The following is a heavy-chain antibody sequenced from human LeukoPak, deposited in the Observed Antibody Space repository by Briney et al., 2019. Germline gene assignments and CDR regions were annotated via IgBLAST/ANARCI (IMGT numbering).Heavy chain of an antibody. V-gene: IGHV3-43*01. CDR2: ISWNGVST. CDR1: GFSFRGYT. Sequence: GGSLRLSCAASGFSFRGYTMHWVRQVPGKSLEWVSLISWNGVSTYYGDSVKGRFTISRDDSKNSLFLQMNSLRSEDSALYYCAASDGEQQLALWGQGTLVTVSS. D-gene: IGHD6-13*01. J-gene: IGHJ4*02. CDR3: AASDGEQQLAL.